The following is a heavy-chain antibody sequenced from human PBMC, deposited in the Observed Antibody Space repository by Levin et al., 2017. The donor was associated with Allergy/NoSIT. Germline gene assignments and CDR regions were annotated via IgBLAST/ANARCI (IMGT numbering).Heavy chain of an antibody. CDR1: GFTFDKYD. D-gene: IGHD3-9*01. J-gene: IGHJ6*02. Sequence: GGSLRLSCAATGFTFDKYDMHWVRQGRGKGLEWVSGIGTSSDTYYADSVKGRFTISRENAKNSLYLQMNSLKDGDTAVYYCVREYYDMLTGYDGMDVWGQGTTVTVSS. CDR3: VREYYDMLTGYDGMDV. V-gene: IGHV3-13*01. CDR2: IGTSSDT.